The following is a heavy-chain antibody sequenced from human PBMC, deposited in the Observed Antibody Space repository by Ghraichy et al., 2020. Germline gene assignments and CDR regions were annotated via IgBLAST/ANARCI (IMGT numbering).Heavy chain of an antibody. CDR1: GGSVSSGSYY. Sequence: SETLSLTCTVSGGSVSSGSYYWSWIRQPPGKGLEWIGYIYYSGSTNYNPSLKSRVTISVDTSKNQFSLKLSSVTAADTAVYYCARDKTYYDILTGSDAFDIWGQGTMVTVSS. CDR2: IYYSGST. D-gene: IGHD3-9*01. CDR3: ARDKTYYDILTGSDAFDI. J-gene: IGHJ3*02. V-gene: IGHV4-61*01.